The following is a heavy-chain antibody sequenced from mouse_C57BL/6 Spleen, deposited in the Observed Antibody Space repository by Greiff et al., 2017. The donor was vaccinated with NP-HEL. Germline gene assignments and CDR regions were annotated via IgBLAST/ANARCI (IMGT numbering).Heavy chain of an antibody. J-gene: IGHJ2*01. D-gene: IGHD2-5*01. CDR3: ARPHYSNLYYFDY. V-gene: IGHV5-17*01. CDR1: GFTFSDYG. CDR2: ISSGSSTI. Sequence: EVQVVESGGGLVKPGGSLKLSCAASGFTFSDYGMHWVRQAPEKGLEWVAYISSGSSTIYYADTVKGRFTISRDNAKNTLFLQMTSLRSEDTAMYYCARPHYSNLYYFDYWGQGTTLTVSS.